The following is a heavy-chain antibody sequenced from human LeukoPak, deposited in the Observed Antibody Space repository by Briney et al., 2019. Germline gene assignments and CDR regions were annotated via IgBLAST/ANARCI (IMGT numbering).Heavy chain of an antibody. CDR3: AKGVDIVPTITGTFDY. J-gene: IGHJ4*02. CDR2: ISSSGDKT. Sequence: GESLRLSCAASGCTFSSYTMSWVRLTPGKGLEWISGISSSGDKTYYAESAGDRFTISRDNSKNTLYMQMKTLRAEDTAVYYCAKGVDIVPTITGTFDYWGQGTLVTVSS. CDR1: GCTFSSYT. D-gene: IGHD5-12*01. V-gene: IGHV3-23*01.